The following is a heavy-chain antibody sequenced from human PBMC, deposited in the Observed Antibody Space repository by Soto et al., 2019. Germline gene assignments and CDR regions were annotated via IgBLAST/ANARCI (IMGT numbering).Heavy chain of an antibody. CDR3: AKDNGEPILGIVWNWYFDL. J-gene: IGHJ2*01. V-gene: IGHV3-23*01. Sequence: GGSLRLSCAASGFTFSSYAMSWVRQAPGKGLEWVSAISGSGGSTYYADSVKGRFTISRDNSKNTLYLQMNSLRAEDTAVYYCAKDNGEPILGIVWNWYFDLWGRGTLVTVSS. D-gene: IGHD7-27*01. CDR2: ISGSGGST. CDR1: GFTFSSYA.